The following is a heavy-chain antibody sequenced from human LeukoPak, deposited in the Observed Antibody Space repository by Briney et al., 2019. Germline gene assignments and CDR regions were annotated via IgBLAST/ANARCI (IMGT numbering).Heavy chain of an antibody. CDR1: GYTFTGYY. V-gene: IGHV3-30*18. CDR2: ISYDGSNK. J-gene: IGHJ4*02. CDR3: AKVGIEVASFDY. Sequence: SCKASGYTFTGYYMHWVRQAPGKGLEWVAVISYDGSNKYYADSVKGRFTISRDNSKNTLYLQMNSLRAEDTAVYYCAKVGIEVASFDYWGQGTLVTVSS. D-gene: IGHD1-26*01.